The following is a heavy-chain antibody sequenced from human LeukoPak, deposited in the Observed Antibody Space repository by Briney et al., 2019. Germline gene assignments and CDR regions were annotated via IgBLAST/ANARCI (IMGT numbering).Heavy chain of an antibody. CDR1: GGTFSSYA. J-gene: IGHJ5*02. CDR3: ARDRSIAATNWFDP. D-gene: IGHD6-25*01. CDR2: IIPIFGTA. V-gene: IGHV1-69*05. Sequence: SVKVSCKASGGTFSSYAISWVRQAPGQGLEWMGGIIPIFGTANYAQKFQGRVTMTRDMSTSTVYMELSRLRSDDTAVYYCARDRSIAATNWFDPWGQGTLVTVSS.